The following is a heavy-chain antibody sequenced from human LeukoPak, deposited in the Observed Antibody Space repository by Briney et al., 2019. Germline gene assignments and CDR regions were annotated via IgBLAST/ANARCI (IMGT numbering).Heavy chain of an antibody. V-gene: IGHV3-21*01. CDR2: ITTSSTYI. J-gene: IGHJ4*02. CDR1: GFTFSSYN. Sequence: GGSLRLSCAASGFTFSSYNMNWVRQAPGKGLEWVSSITTSSTYIYYADSLKGRFTISRDNAKNSLYLQMNSLRAEDTAVYYCARRGGDGYNLPDYWGQGTLVTVSS. D-gene: IGHD5-24*01. CDR3: ARRGGDGYNLPDY.